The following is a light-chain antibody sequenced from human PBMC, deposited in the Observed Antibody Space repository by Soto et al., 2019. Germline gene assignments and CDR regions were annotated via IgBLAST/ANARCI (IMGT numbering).Light chain of an antibody. J-gene: IGLJ3*02. V-gene: IGLV2-14*03. Sequence: QSALTQPASVSGSPGQSNTISCTGTSSDVGGYDHVSWYQQHPGKAPKLIIYDVTVRPSGISRRFSGSKSDNTASLAVSGLQPEYEADYYCSSYTNKDTLLFGGGTKLTVL. CDR1: SSDVGGYDH. CDR2: DVT. CDR3: SSYTNKDTLL.